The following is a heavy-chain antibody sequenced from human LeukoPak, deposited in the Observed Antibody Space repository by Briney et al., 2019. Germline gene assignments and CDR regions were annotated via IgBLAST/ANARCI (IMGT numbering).Heavy chain of an antibody. Sequence: PSETLSLTCAVYGGSFSGYYWSWIRQPPGKGLEWIGEINHSGSTNYNPSLKSRVTISADTSKNQFSLKLSSVTAADTAVYYCARGTNRPRYYYYYYMDVWGKGTTVTVSS. J-gene: IGHJ6*03. CDR1: GGSFSGYY. CDR2: INHSGST. CDR3: ARGTNRPRYYYYYYMDV. D-gene: IGHD3-9*01. V-gene: IGHV4-34*01.